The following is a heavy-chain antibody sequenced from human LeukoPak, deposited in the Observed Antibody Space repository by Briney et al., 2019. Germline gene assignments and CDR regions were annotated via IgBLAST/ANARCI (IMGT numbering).Heavy chain of an antibody. J-gene: IGHJ1*01. CDR1: GGTFSSYA. D-gene: IGHD6-13*01. V-gene: IGHV1-69*04. CDR3: ARGAAAAGTGRHFQH. Sequence: SVKVSCKASGGTFSSYAISWVRQAPGQGLEWMGRIIPILGIANYAQKFQGRVTITADKSTSTAYMELSSLRSEDTAVYYCARGAAAAGTGRHFQHWGQGTLVTVSS. CDR2: IIPILGIA.